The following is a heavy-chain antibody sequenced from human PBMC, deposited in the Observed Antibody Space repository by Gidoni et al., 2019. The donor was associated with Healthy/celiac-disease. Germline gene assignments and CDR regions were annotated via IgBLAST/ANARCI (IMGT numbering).Heavy chain of an antibody. D-gene: IGHD3-3*01. J-gene: IGHJ3*02. CDR2: ISAYNGNT. V-gene: IGHV1-18*01. Sequence: QVQLVQSGAEVKKPGASVKVSCKASGYTFTSYGISWVRQAPGQGLEWMGWISAYNGNTNYAQKLQGRVTMTTDTSTSTAYMELRSLRSDDTAVYYCARDRGWYYDFWSGYPDAFDIWGQGTMVTVSS. CDR3: ARDRGWYYDFWSGYPDAFDI. CDR1: GYTFTSYG.